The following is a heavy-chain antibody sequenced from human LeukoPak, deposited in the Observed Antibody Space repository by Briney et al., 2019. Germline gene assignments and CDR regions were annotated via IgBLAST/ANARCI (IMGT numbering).Heavy chain of an antibody. CDR1: GFTFTNYW. CDR3: ARHGSVVVVAANFDY. Sequence: GGSLRLSCAASGFTFTNYWMSWVRQAPGKGLEWVANIKADGSEKFYVDSVKGRFTISRDNAKNSLYLQMNSLRAEDTAVYYCARHGSVVVVAANFDYWGQGTLVTVSS. CDR2: IKADGSEK. V-gene: IGHV3-7*01. D-gene: IGHD2-15*01. J-gene: IGHJ4*02.